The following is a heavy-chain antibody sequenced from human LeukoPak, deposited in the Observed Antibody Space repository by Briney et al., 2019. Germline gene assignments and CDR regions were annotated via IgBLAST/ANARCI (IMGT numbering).Heavy chain of an antibody. J-gene: IGHJ3*02. CDR1: GYSISSGYY. V-gene: IGHV4-38-2*02. D-gene: IGHD2-15*01. Sequence: PSETLSLTCSVSGYSISSGYYWGWIRRSPGNGLEWIGSSYYSGSTYYNPSLRSRVTISVDTSKNQFSLKMSSVTAADTAVYYCARDAPYSSGRPEDNSFDIWGQGTMVTVSS. CDR2: SYYSGST. CDR3: ARDAPYSSGRPEDNSFDI.